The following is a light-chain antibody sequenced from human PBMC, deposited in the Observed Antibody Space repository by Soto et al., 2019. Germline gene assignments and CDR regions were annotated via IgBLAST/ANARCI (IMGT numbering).Light chain of an antibody. V-gene: IGKV1-12*01. J-gene: IGKJ4*01. CDR2: SAS. CDR1: QAISSW. CDR3: QQARSFPLT. Sequence: DIQMTQSPSSVSASVGDRVTTACWASQAISSWLAWYQQKPGRAPKLLIYSASSLQNGAPSRFTGSGSGTDFTLTITSLQPDDTAIYYCQQARSFPLTFGGGTKVDI.